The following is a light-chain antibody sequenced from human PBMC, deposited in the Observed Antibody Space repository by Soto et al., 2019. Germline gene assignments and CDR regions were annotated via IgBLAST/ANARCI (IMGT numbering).Light chain of an antibody. J-gene: IGLJ1*01. V-gene: IGLV3-1*01. CDR2: QDN. CDR3: QAWDGNTEV. CDR1: KLGDKY. Sequence: SYELTQPPSVSVSPGQTASITCSGDKLGDKYAFWCQQKSGQSPVLVIYQDNKRPSGIPERFSGSNSGNTATLTISGTQAMDEADYYCQAWDGNTEVFGTGTKVTVL.